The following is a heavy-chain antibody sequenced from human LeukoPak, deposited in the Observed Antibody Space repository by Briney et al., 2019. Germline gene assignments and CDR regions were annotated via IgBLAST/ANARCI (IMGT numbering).Heavy chain of an antibody. Sequence: PGGSLRLSCAASGFTFSSYSMNWVRQAPGKGLEWVSYINSSSSTIYYADSVKGRFTISRDNAKNSLYLQMNSLRDEDTAVYYCARGQNVLLWFGELLGTNWFDPWGQGTLVTVSS. CDR2: INSSSSTI. D-gene: IGHD3-10*01. J-gene: IGHJ5*02. CDR1: GFTFSSYS. CDR3: ARGQNVLLWFGELLGTNWFDP. V-gene: IGHV3-48*02.